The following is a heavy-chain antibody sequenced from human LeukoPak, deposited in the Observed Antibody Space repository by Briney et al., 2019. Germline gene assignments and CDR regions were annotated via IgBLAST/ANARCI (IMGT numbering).Heavy chain of an antibody. CDR1: GYSFTSYW. Sequence: GESLKISCKGSGYSFTSYWISWVRQMPGKGLEWMGRIDLSDSYTNYSPSFQGHVTISADKSISTAYLQWSSLKASDTAMYYCARHLGYCSSTSCYEVDYWGQGTLVTVSS. J-gene: IGHJ4*02. CDR2: IDLSDSYT. CDR3: ARHLGYCSSTSCYEVDY. V-gene: IGHV5-10-1*01. D-gene: IGHD2-2*01.